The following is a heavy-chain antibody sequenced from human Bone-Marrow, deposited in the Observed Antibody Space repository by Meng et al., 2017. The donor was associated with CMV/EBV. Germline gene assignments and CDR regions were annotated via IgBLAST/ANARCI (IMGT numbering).Heavy chain of an antibody. D-gene: IGHD6-6*01. CDR3: ARRKSSSSVGGMDV. CDR1: GFTFSSYW. V-gene: IGHV3-74*01. Sequence: GESLKISCAASGFTFSSYWMHWVHQAPGKGLVWVSRINSDGSSTSYTDSVKGRFTISRDNAKNTLYLQMNSLRAEDTAVYYCARRKSSSSVGGMDVWGQGTTVTVSS. CDR2: INSDGSST. J-gene: IGHJ6*02.